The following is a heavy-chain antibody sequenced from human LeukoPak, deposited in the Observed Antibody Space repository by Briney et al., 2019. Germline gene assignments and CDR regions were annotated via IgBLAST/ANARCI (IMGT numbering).Heavy chain of an antibody. V-gene: IGHV4-59*01. D-gene: IGHD3-10*01. J-gene: IGHJ5*02. Sequence: SETLSLTCTVSGGSISSYYWSWIRQPPGKGLEWIGYIYYSGSTNHNPSLKSRVTISVDTSKNQFSLKLSSVTAADTALYYCARDQGTWWFDPWGQGTLVTVSS. CDR1: GGSISSYY. CDR2: IYYSGST. CDR3: ARDQGTWWFDP.